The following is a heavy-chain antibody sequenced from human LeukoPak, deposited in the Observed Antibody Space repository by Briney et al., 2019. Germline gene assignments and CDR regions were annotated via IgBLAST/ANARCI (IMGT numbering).Heavy chain of an antibody. D-gene: IGHD6-13*01. V-gene: IGHV3-53*01. Sequence: GGSLRLSCAASGFTVSSNYMSWVRQAPGKGLEWVSVIYSGGSTYYADSVKGRFTISRDNSKNTLYLQMNSLRAEDTAVYYCARVSVAKLSSSWYGLWGQGTLVTVSS. CDR3: ARVSVAKLSSSWYGL. CDR1: GFTVSSNY. CDR2: IYSGGST. J-gene: IGHJ5*02.